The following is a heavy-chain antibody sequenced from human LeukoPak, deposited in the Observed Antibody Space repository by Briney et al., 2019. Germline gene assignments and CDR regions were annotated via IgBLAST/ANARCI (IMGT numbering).Heavy chain of an antibody. CDR3: ARDLNRTPLGSN. Sequence: SETLSLTCTVSGTSISDYYWGWIRQPPGKGLEWIGFIYYNGITNSNPSLKSRVTMSVDTSKNQFSLRLSSVTAAGTALYDCARDLNRTPLGSNWGQGTLVTVSS. V-gene: IGHV4-59*01. D-gene: IGHD3-10*01. CDR1: GTSISDYY. J-gene: IGHJ4*02. CDR2: IYYNGIT.